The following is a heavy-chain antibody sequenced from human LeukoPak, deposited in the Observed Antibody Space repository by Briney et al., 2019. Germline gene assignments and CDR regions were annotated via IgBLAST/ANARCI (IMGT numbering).Heavy chain of an antibody. CDR2: ISGSGGYT. D-gene: IGHD1-26*01. CDR3: AKGRQWELPLDY. J-gene: IGHJ4*02. V-gene: IGHV3-23*01. Sequence: GGSLRLSCAASGFTFSSYAMSWVRQAPGRGLEWVSAISGSGGYTYYADSVKGRFTISRDNSKNTLYLQMNSLRAEDTAVYYCAKGRQWELPLDYWGQGTLVTVSS. CDR1: GFTFSSYA.